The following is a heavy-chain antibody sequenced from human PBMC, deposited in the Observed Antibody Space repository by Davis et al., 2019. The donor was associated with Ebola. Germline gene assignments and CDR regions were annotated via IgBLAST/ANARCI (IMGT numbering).Heavy chain of an antibody. J-gene: IGHJ4*01. CDR1: GYTFTNYA. D-gene: IGHD1-14*01. CDR2: INAGNGNT. V-gene: IGHV1-3*01. Sequence: ASVKVSCKTSGYTFTNYAMHWVRQAPGQRLEWMGWINAGNGNTKYSQKFQGRVTITRDMSTSTSYLDLTNLRSEDTAVYYCAASAGTVGKFDYWGQGTLVTVSS. CDR3: AASAGTVGKFDY.